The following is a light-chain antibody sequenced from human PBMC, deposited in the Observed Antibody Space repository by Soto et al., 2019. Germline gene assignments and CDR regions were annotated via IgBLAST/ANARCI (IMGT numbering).Light chain of an antibody. CDR1: QSVSGN. Sequence: EIVMTQSPATLSVSPGERATLSCRASQSVSGNLAWYQQKPGQAPRLLIYGASTRATGIPARFSGSGSGTEFTLPIISLQSEDFAVYYCQQYNNCPPLTFGGGTKVHLK. V-gene: IGKV3-15*01. J-gene: IGKJ4*01. CDR2: GAS. CDR3: QQYNNCPPLT.